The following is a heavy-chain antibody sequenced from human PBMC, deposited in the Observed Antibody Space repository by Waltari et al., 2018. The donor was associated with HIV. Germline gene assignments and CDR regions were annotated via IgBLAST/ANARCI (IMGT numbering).Heavy chain of an antibody. CDR2: ITGRGGTT. CDR3: ASRYDSDAFDI. J-gene: IGHJ3*02. Sequence: EVQLLESGGGLVQPGGSLRLSCAASGFTFSSYAMTWVRQAPGKGLEWVSAITGRGGTTYHADTVKGRFTISRDNSKNTLYLQMNSLRAEDTAVYYCASRYDSDAFDIWGQGTMVTVSS. V-gene: IGHV3-23*01. D-gene: IGHD2-2*01. CDR1: GFTFSSYA.